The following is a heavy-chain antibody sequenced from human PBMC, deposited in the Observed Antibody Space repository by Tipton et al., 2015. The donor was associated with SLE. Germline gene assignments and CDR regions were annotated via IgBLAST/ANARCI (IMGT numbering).Heavy chain of an antibody. J-gene: IGHJ6*02. Sequence: TLSLTCTVSGGSTSSGSYYWGWIRQPPGKGLEWIGSIYFRGNTYYNPSLKSRVTIFVDTSKNQFSLQLTSVTAADTAIYYCARQIGWTTATTLRCVYVWGRGTTVTVSS. CDR1: GGSTSSGSYY. D-gene: IGHD1/OR15-1a*01. CDR2: IYFRGNT. V-gene: IGHV4-39*01. CDR3: ARQIGWTTATTLRCVYV.